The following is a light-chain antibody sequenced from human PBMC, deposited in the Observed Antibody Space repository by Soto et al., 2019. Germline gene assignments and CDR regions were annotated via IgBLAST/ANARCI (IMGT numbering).Light chain of an antibody. CDR3: QQRSNWPPIT. Sequence: EIVMTHSPATLSVSPGERATLSFRASQTVNSNLAWYQQKPGQAPRLLIYGASTRATGIPARFSGSGSGTEFTLTISSLEPEDFAVYYCQQRSNWPPITFGQGTRLEIK. V-gene: IGKV3-15*01. J-gene: IGKJ5*01. CDR1: QTVNSN. CDR2: GAS.